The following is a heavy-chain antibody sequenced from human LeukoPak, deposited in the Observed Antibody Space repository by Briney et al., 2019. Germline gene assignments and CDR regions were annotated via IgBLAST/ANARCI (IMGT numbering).Heavy chain of an antibody. V-gene: IGHV3-7*01. CDR2: INQDGSAK. Sequence: QPGGSLRLSCAASGFPFSGSWMSWVRQAPGKGLEWVANINQDGSAKNYLDSVKGRFTISIDRGKNSLYLQMNSLRDEDTAVYYCARELSWSGRDYWGQGTLVTVSS. CDR1: GFPFSGSW. CDR3: ARELSWSGRDY. D-gene: IGHD3-3*01. J-gene: IGHJ4*02.